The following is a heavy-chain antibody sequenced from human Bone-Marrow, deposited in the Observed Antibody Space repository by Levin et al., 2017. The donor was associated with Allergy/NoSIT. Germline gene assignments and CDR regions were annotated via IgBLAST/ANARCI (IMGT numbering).Heavy chain of an antibody. CDR3: AKDLGEAVVPSANLPLDY. CDR1: GFTFSSYG. CDR2: ISYDGRNR. V-gene: IGHV3-30*18. D-gene: IGHD2-2*01. J-gene: IGHJ4*02. Sequence: GGSLRLSCSTSGFTFSSYGFHWVRLAPGKGLEWVSVISYDGRNRHYADSVKGRFAISRDNSKNAVFLQMNSLRPEDTGIYYCAKDLGEAVVPSANLPLDYWGQGTWVTVSS.